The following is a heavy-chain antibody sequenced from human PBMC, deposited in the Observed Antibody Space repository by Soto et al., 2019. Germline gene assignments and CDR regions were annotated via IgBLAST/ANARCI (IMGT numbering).Heavy chain of an antibody. CDR1: GFIFDDYS. V-gene: IGHV3-43*01. Sequence: EVQLVESGGVVVQPGGSLRLSCAASGFIFDDYSMHWVHQAPGKGLEWVSVISWDGDSTYYADSVKGRFTISRDNSKNSLFLQMNSLRTEDTALYYCAKGGEVTTATYFVLWGQGTLVTVSS. J-gene: IGHJ4*02. D-gene: IGHD3-10*01. CDR2: ISWDGDST. CDR3: AKGGEVTTATYFVL.